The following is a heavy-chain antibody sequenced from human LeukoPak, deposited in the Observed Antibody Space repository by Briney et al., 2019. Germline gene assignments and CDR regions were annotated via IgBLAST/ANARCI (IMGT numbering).Heavy chain of an antibody. V-gene: IGHV1-69*06. CDR1: GGTFSSYA. D-gene: IGHD6-19*01. Sequence: SVKVSCKASGGTFSSYAISWVRQAPGQGLEWMGRIIPIFGTANYAQKFQGRVTITADKSTSTAYMELSSLRSEDTAVYYCARSLIAVAGTGSDWGLGTLVTVSS. CDR3: ARSLIAVAGTGSD. CDR2: IIPIFGTA. J-gene: IGHJ4*02.